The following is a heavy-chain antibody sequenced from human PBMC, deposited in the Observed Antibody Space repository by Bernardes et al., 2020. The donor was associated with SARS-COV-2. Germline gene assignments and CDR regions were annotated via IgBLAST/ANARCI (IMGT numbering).Heavy chain of an antibody. CDR3: ARDIDCTVTGCYLGDDGFDM. CDR1: GFTFDIYS. V-gene: IGHV3-21*01. CDR2: ISSRSVYI. D-gene: IGHD2-2*01. Sequence: GGSLRLSCEASGFTFDIYSMNWVRQAPGKGLEWVSSISSRSVYIFYADSVKGRFTISRDNARNSLHLQMNSLKAEDTALYFCARDIDCTVTGCYLGDDGFDMWGPGTMVTVSS. J-gene: IGHJ3*02.